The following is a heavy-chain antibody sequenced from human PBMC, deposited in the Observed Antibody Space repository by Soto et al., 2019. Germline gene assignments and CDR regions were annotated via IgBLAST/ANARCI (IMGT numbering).Heavy chain of an antibody. Sequence: QITLKESGPSLVKPTQTLTLTCTFSGFSLSTSGVGVGWISQPPGKALEWLALIYFNDDKRYSLSLKRRVTITKYAAKNQVVLTMTTTDPVNTATYYCAHRRSGRYFDYWGQGALGSVSS. CDR2: IYFNDDK. CDR1: GFSLSTSGVG. V-gene: IGHV2-5*01. CDR3: AHRRSGRYFDY. D-gene: IGHD1-26*01. J-gene: IGHJ4*02.